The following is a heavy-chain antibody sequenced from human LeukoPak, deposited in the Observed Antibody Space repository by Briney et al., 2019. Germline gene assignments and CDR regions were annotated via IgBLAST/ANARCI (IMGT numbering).Heavy chain of an antibody. J-gene: IGHJ4*02. CDR1: GFTFSSYW. Sequence: GGSLRLSCAASGFTFSSYWMHWVRQAPGKGLEWVSSISRSGSTKYYADSVKGRFTISRDNAKNSLYLQMNSLRAEDTAVYYCARDRGVSDYWGQGTLVTVSS. D-gene: IGHD5/OR15-5a*01. CDR3: ARDRGVSDY. CDR2: ISRSGSTK. V-gene: IGHV3-48*04.